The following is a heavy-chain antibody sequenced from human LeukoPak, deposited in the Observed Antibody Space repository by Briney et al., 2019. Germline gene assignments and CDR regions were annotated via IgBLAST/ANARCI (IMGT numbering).Heavy chain of an antibody. Sequence: GESLKISWQGSGYSFTSYWFGWVPQMPGKGLEWMGIIYPGDSDTRYSPSFQGNVTISDDKSISTAYLQWSSLKASDTAMYYCAIQLAGKDDYWGQGTLVTVSS. CDR1: GYSFTSYW. D-gene: IGHD6-19*01. V-gene: IGHV5-51*01. CDR2: IYPGDSDT. CDR3: AIQLAGKDDY. J-gene: IGHJ4*02.